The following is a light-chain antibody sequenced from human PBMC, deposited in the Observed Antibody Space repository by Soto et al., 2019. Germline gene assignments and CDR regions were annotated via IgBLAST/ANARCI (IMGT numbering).Light chain of an antibody. V-gene: IGKV3-20*01. CDR2: GAS. CDR1: QSVSSNY. J-gene: IGKJ3*01. Sequence: EIVLTQSPGTLSLSPGERATLSCRASQSVSSNYLAWYQQKPGQAPRLLIYGASSRATGIPDRFSGSGSGTDFTLTISRLEPEDFAVYYCQQYCSSPLTFGPGTKVDIK. CDR3: QQYCSSPLT.